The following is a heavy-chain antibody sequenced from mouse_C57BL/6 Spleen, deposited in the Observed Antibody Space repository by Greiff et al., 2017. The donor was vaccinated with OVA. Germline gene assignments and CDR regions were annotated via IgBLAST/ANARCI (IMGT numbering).Heavy chain of an antibody. CDR3: EREDKSSSRWYFDV. Sequence: QVQLQQSGAELVKPGASVKLSCKASGYTFTSYWMHWVKQRPGHGLEWIGMILPNSGSTNYNEKFKSKATLTVDKSSSTAYMQLSSLTSEDSAVDNCEREDKSSSRWYFDVWGTGTTVTVSS. CDR2: ILPNSGST. J-gene: IGHJ1*03. CDR1: GYTFTSYW. V-gene: IGHV1-64*01. D-gene: IGHD1-3*01.